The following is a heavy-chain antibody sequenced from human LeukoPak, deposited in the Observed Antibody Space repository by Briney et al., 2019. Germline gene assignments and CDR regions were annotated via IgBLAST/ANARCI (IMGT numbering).Heavy chain of an antibody. CDR2: INPNSGGT. V-gene: IGHV1-2*02. CDR1: GYTFTGYY. J-gene: IGHJ5*02. CDR3: ARDGEYSSSSGPPGNWFDP. D-gene: IGHD6-6*01. Sequence: ASVKVSCKASGYTFTGYYMHWVRQAPGQGLEWMGWINPNSGGTNYAQKFQGRVTMTRDTSISTAYMELSRLRSDDTAVYYCARDGEYSSSSGPPGNWFDPWGQGTLVTVSS.